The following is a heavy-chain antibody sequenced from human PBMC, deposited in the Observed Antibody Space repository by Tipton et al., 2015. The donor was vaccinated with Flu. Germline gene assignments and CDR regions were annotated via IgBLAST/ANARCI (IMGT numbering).Heavy chain of an antibody. V-gene: IGHV4-59*08. CDR1: GGSINYNH. D-gene: IGHD6-13*01. CDR3: ARHIYAQLGPPYFDF. CDR2: IYYNGNT. J-gene: IGHJ4*02. Sequence: TLSLTCTVSGGSINYNHWSWIRQSPGKGLEWIGYIYYNGNTNYNPSLKSRVTISVDTSKNQFYLKLTSLTASDTAVYYCARHIYAQLGPPYFDFWGQGALVSVPS.